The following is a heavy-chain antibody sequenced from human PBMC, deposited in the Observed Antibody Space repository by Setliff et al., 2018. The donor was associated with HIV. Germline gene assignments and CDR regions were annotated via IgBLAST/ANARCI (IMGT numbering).Heavy chain of an antibody. CDR1: GGSISSHY. CDR2: IYHSGST. D-gene: IGHD6-19*01. Sequence: PSETLSLTCTVSGGSISSHYWGWIRQPPGKGLEWIGSIYHSGSTYYNPSLKSRVTISVDTSKNQFSLKLSSVTAADTALYYCARDEGWPLDYWGQGTLVTISS. CDR3: ARDEGWPLDY. V-gene: IGHV4-39*07. J-gene: IGHJ4*02.